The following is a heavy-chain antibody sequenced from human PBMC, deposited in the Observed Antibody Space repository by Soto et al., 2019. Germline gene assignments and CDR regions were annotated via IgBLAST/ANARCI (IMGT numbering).Heavy chain of an antibody. CDR1: GDSFSRST. D-gene: IGHD1-1*01. CDR2: FIPMLGIA. J-gene: IGHJ4*02. CDR3: SIQHDDARCDIDY. Sequence: QVQLVQSGAEVKRPGSSVKVSCKASGDSFSRSTFSWVRQAPGQGLEWMGRFIPMLGIANYAQTFQGRVTXTXAXXTSTAYMDMSSLGSEAKAVYFCSIQHDDARCDIDYWGQGTLVTVSS. V-gene: IGHV1-69*02.